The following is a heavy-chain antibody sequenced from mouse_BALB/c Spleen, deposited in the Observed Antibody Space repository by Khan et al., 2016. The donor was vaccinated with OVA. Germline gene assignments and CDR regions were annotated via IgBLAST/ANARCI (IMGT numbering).Heavy chain of an antibody. V-gene: IGHV1S137*01. D-gene: IGHD1-3*01. J-gene: IGHJ3*01. CDR2: ISTYYGDA. Sequence: QVQLQQSGAELVRPGVSVKLSCKGSGYTFTDFAMHWVKQSHAKSLEGIGVISTYYGDATYNPQFKGKATMTVDKSTSTAYLELARMTSDDPAISYCARGSGNSRFCYWGQGTLVTVSA. CDR1: GYTFTDFA. CDR3: ARGSGNSRFCY.